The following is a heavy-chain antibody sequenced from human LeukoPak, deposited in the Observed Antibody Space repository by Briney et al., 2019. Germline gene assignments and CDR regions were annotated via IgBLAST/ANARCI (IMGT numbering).Heavy chain of an antibody. CDR1: GGSISSSNW. Sequence: KPSETLSLTCAVSGGSISSSNWWSWVRQPPGKGLEWIGEIYHSGSINYNPSLKSRVTISVDKSKNQFSLKLSSVTAADTAVYYCARDKGSGSYSYYYYGMDVWGKGTTVTVSS. CDR3: ARDKGSGSYSYYYYGMDV. J-gene: IGHJ6*04. V-gene: IGHV4-4*02. CDR2: IYHSGSI. D-gene: IGHD3-10*01.